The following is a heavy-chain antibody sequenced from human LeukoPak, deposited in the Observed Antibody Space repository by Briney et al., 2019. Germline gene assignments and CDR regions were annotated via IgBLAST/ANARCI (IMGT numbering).Heavy chain of an antibody. CDR2: IIPILGIA. D-gene: IGHD3-22*01. J-gene: IGHJ4*02. CDR3: ARDSGYYYDSSGYYY. Sequence: ASVKVSCKASGGTFSSYAISWVRQAPGQGLEWMGRIIPILGIANYAQKFQGRVTITADKSTSTAYMELSRLRSDDTAVYYCARDSGYYYDSSGYYYWGQGTLVTVSS. V-gene: IGHV1-69*04. CDR1: GGTFSSYA.